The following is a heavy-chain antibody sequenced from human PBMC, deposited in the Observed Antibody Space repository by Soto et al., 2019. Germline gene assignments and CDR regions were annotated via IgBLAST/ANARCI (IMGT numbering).Heavy chain of an antibody. CDR3: ARDLGYYDSSGYFDY. V-gene: IGHV3-11*01. D-gene: IGHD3-22*01. CDR1: GFTFSDYY. CDR2: ISSSGDIT. Sequence: QVQLVESGGGLVKPGGSQRLSCAASGFTFSDYYMSWIRQAPGKGLEWVSYISSSGDITYYADSVKGRVTISRDNAKNSLYLQMHNLRAEDTAVYYCARDLGYYDSSGYFDYWGQGTLITVSS. J-gene: IGHJ4*02.